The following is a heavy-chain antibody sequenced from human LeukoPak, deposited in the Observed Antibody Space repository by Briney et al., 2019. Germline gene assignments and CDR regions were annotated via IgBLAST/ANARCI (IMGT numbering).Heavy chain of an antibody. CDR3: ARDGWGKLRKTFDY. CDR2: ISAYNGNT. J-gene: IGHJ4*02. CDR1: GYIFTSYG. D-gene: IGHD4-17*01. Sequence: ASVKVSCKASGYIFTSYGISWVRQAPGQGLEWMGWISAYNGNTNYAQKLQGRVTMTTDTSTSTAYMELRSLRSDDTAVYYCARDGWGKLRKTFDYWGQGTLVTVSS. V-gene: IGHV1-18*04.